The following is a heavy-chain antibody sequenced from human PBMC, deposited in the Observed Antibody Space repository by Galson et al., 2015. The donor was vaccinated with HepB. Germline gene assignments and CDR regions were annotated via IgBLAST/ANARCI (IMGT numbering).Heavy chain of an antibody. CDR3: ARDPNRGYYDILTGWDY. CDR2: ISYDGSNK. CDR1: GFIGSSSA. Sequence: SLRLSCAASGFIGSSSAMHGVRRAAGKGLGWVAVISYDGSNKYYADSVKSRFTISRDNSKNTLYLQMNSLRAEDTAVYYCARDPNRGYYDILTGWDYWGQGTLVTVSS. J-gene: IGHJ4*01. D-gene: IGHD3-9*01. V-gene: IGHV3-30-3*01.